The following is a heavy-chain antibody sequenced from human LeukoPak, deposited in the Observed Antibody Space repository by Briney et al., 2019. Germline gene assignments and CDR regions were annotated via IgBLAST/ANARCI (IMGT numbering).Heavy chain of an antibody. D-gene: IGHD6-13*01. CDR3: AKDGSSGVAAAGDAFDM. CDR1: GFTFSSYA. V-gene: IGHV3-23*01. Sequence: GGSLRLSCAASGFTFSSYAMSWVRQAPGKGLEWGSALRGNGGGTYYADSVKGRFTISRDNSKNTLYLQMDSLRAEDTAVYYCAKDGSSGVAAAGDAFDMWGQGTMVTVSS. J-gene: IGHJ3*02. CDR2: LRGNGGGT.